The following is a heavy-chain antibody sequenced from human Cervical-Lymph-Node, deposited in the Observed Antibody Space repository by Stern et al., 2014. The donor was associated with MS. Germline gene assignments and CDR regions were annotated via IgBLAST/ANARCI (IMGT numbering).Heavy chain of an antibody. Sequence: VQLEESGGGVVQPGRSLTLSCAASGFRLSNSGMHWVRQAPGKGLEWVAVMSFVGGNKKYGDSVKGRFSISRDMANNTLFLQMNSLRPEDTAVYYCMGVGDAMHVWGQGTTVIVSS. CDR3: MGVGDAMHV. CDR2: MSFVGGNK. V-gene: IGHV3-30*03. J-gene: IGHJ6*02. CDR1: GFRLSNSG.